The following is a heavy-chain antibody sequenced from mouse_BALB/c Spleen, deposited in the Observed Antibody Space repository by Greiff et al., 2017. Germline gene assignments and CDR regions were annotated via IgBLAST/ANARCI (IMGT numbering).Heavy chain of an antibody. J-gene: IGHJ2*01. V-gene: IGHV7-3*02. D-gene: IGHD4-1*01. CDR1: GFTFTDYY. CDR2: IRNKANGYTT. CDR3: ARDKRGTGAFDY. Sequence: EVKVVESGGGLVQPGGSLRLSCATSGFTFTDYYMSWVRQPPGKALEWLGFIRNKANGYTTEYSASVKGRFTISRDNSQSILYLQMNTLRAEDSATYYCARDKRGTGAFDYWGQGTTLTVSS.